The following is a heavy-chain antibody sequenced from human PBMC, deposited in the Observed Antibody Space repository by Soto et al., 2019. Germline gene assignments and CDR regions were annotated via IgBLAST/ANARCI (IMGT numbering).Heavy chain of an antibody. V-gene: IGHV1-8*01. J-gene: IGHJ4*02. D-gene: IGHD2-15*01. CDR1: GYTFTSYD. Sequence: GASVKVSCKASGYTFTSYDINWVRQATGQGLEWMGWMNPNSGNTGYAQKFQGRVTMTRNTSISTAYMELSSLRSEDTAVYYCARARYCSGGRCYSVYWGQGTLVTVSS. CDR3: ARARYCSGGRCYSVY. CDR2: MNPNSGNT.